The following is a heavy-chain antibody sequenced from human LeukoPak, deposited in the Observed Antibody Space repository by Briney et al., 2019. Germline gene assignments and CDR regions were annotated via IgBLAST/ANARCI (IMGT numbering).Heavy chain of an antibody. CDR3: ARAVGATNH. CDR2: IKQDGSEK. V-gene: IGHV3-7*01. CDR1: GFTFSNYW. Sequence: GGSLRLSCAASGFTFSNYWMTWVRQAPGKGLEWVANIKQDGSEKYYVGSVKGRFTISRDNSKNSLYLQMNSLRAEDTAVYYCARAVGATNHWGQGTLVTVSS. J-gene: IGHJ5*02. D-gene: IGHD1-26*01.